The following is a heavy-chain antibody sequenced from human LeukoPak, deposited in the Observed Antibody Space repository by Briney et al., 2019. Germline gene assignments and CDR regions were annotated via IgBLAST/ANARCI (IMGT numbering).Heavy chain of an antibody. CDR2: IYTSGST. J-gene: IGHJ4*02. CDR3: ARDRRDYYGSGSYWDY. CDR1: GGSISSGSYY. V-gene: IGHV4-61*02. Sequence: SETLSLTCTVSGGSISSGSYYWSWIRQPAGKGLEWIGRIYTSGSTNYNPSLKSRVTISVDTSKNQFSLKLSSVTAADTAVYYCARDRRDYYGSGSYWDYWGQGTLVTVSS. D-gene: IGHD3-10*01.